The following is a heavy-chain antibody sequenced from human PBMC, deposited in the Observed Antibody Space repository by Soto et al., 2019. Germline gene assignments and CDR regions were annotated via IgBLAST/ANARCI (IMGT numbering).Heavy chain of an antibody. D-gene: IGHD3-22*01. CDR2: MNPNSGNT. CDR3: ARPIAYYDSRGYYFDAFDI. J-gene: IGHJ3*02. Sequence: ASVKVSCKASGYTFTSYDINGVRQATGRGLEWMGWMNPNSGNTGYAQKFQGRVTMTRNTSISTAYMELSSLRSEDTAVYYCARPIAYYDSRGYYFDAFDILGHRTMVTFSS. CDR1: GYTFTSYD. V-gene: IGHV1-8*01.